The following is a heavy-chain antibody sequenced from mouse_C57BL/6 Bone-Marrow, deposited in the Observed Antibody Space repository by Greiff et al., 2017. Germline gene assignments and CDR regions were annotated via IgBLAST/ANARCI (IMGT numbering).Heavy chain of an antibody. J-gene: IGHJ1*03. D-gene: IGHD2-12*01. V-gene: IGHV1-55*01. CDR3: ARPYYSDNWYFDV. CDR1: GYTFTSYW. Sequence: QVQLQQPGAELVKPGASVKMSCKASGYTFTSYWITWVKQRPGQGLEWIGDIYPGSGSTNYNEKFKSKATLTVDASSSTAYMPPSSLTSEDSAVYYCARPYYSDNWYFDVWGTGTTVTVAS. CDR2: IYPGSGST.